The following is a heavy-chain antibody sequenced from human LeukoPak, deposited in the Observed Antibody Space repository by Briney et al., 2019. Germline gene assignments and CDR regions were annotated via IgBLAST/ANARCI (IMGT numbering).Heavy chain of an antibody. V-gene: IGHV1-18*01. CDR1: SYTFTRYG. J-gene: IGHJ4*02. D-gene: IGHD1-26*01. CDR3: ARSGRGTYYYFDL. CDR2: ISGYNGDT. Sequence: ASVKVSCKASSYTFTRYGISWVRQAPGQGLEWMGWISGYNGDTNYAQKFQGRVSMTADASTSTAYMELRSLRSDDTAVYYCARSGRGTYYYFDLWGQGTLVTVSS.